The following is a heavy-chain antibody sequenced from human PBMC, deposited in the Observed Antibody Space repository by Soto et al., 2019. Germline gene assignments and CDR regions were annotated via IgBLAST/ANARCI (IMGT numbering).Heavy chain of an antibody. Sequence: PGGSLRLSCLASGFDFRSYEMNGVRQAPGKGLEWVSNIRANDESIYYADSVKGRVSVSRDNAKNSLFLEMNSLRVDDTAVYYCARETLRDAIDIWGQGTMVTVSS. CDR1: GFDFRSYE. J-gene: IGHJ3*02. V-gene: IGHV3-48*03. CDR3: ARETLRDAIDI. CDR2: IRANDESI.